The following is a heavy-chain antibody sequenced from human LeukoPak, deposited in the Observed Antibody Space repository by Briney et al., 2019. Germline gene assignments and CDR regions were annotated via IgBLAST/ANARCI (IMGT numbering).Heavy chain of an antibody. CDR2: ISGSGGST. CDR3: AKDYLGLHSSKDGDLPGDLGYYFDY. D-gene: IGHD4-17*01. Sequence: GGSLRLSCAASGFTFSSYAMSWVRQAPGKGLEWVSAISGSGGSTYYADSVKGRFTISRDNSKNTLYLQMNSLRAEDTAVYYCAKDYLGLHSSKDGDLPGDLGYYFDYWGQGTLVTVSS. J-gene: IGHJ4*02. V-gene: IGHV3-23*01. CDR1: GFTFSSYA.